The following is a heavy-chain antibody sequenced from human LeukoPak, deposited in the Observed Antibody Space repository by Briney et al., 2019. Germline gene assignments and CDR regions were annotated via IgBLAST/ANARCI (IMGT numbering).Heavy chain of an antibody. CDR3: AKDGSDWQFDY. CDR1: GFTFSRND. CDR2: IRGGGGGT. V-gene: IGHV3-23*01. D-gene: IGHD6-19*01. J-gene: IGHJ4*02. Sequence: PGGSLRLSCAASGFTFSRNDMAWVRQAPGKGLEWVASIRGGGGGTIYADPVKGRFAISRDTSNNTLFLQMSSLRVEDTAIYYCAKDGSDWQFDYWGQGTLVTVSS.